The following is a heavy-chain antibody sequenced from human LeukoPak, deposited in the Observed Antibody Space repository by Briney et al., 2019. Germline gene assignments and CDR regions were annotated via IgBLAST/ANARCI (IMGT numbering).Heavy chain of an antibody. J-gene: IGHJ4*02. D-gene: IGHD6-13*01. CDR1: GFTFSRYA. V-gene: IGHV3-64*04. Sequence: GGSLRLSCSASGFTFSRYAMHWVRQAPGKGLEYVSAISSNGGSTYYGDSVKGRFTISRDNSKNTLYLQMNSLRAEDTAVYYCARDSHSWGRGYYFDYWGQGTLVTVSS. CDR3: ARDSHSWGRGYYFDY. CDR2: ISSNGGST.